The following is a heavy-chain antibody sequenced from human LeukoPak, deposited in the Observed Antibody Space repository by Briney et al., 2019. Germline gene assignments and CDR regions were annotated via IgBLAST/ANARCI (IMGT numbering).Heavy chain of an antibody. V-gene: IGHV4-39*07. J-gene: IGHJ6*03. CDR3: ARDRSHSYGKPSYMDV. CDR2: IYYSGST. Sequence: SETLSLTCTVSGGSTSSSSYYWGWIRQPPGKGLEWIGSIYYSGSTYYNPSLKSRVTISVDTSKNQFSLKLSSVTAADTAVYYCARDRSHSYGKPSYMDVWGKGTTVTISS. CDR1: GGSTSSSSYY. D-gene: IGHD5-18*01.